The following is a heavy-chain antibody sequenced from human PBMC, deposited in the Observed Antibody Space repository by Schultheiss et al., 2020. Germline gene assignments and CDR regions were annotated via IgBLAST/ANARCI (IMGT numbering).Heavy chain of an antibody. CDR2: ISGSGGST. CDR1: GFTFSSYA. CDR3: AKRRRNDYGDYDDYFDY. V-gene: IGHV3-23*01. Sequence: GGSLRLSCAASGFTFSSYAMSWVRQAPGKGLEWVSAISGSGGSTSYADSVKGRFTISRDNSKNTLYLQMNSLRAEDTAVYYCAKRRRNDYGDYDDYFDYWGQGTLVTVSS. J-gene: IGHJ4*02. D-gene: IGHD4-17*01.